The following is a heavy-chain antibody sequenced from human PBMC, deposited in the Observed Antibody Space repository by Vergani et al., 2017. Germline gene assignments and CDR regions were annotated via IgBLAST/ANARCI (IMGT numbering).Heavy chain of an antibody. Sequence: QVQLVQSGAEVKKPGASVKVSCKASGYTFTSYGISWVRQAPGQGLEWMGWISAYNGNTNYAQKLQGRVTMTTDTSTSTAYMELRSLRADDTVVYYCATSSGLRRYSGDDATFAHRGYGGQGTLVTVSS. J-gene: IGHJ4*02. CDR3: ATSSGLRRYSGDDATFAHRGY. CDR2: ISAYNGNT. V-gene: IGHV1-18*01. CDR1: GYTFTSYG. D-gene: IGHD5-12*01.